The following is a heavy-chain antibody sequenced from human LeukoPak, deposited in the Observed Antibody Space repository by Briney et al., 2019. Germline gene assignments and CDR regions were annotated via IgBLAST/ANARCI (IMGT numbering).Heavy chain of an antibody. J-gene: IGHJ4*02. D-gene: IGHD3-3*01. CDR3: ARDVLVEGIYYDFWSGPNPIDY. Sequence: ASVKVSCKASGYTFPSYAMNWVRQAPGQGLEWMGWINTNTGNPTYAQGFTGRFVFSLDTSVSTAYLQISSLKAEDTAVYYCARDVLVEGIYYDFWSGPNPIDYWGQGTLVTVSS. CDR1: GYTFPSYA. V-gene: IGHV7-4-1*02. CDR2: INTNTGNP.